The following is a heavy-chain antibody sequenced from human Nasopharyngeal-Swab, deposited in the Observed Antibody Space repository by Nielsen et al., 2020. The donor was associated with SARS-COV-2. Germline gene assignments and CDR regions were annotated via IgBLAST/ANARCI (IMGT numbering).Heavy chain of an antibody. Sequence: SETLSLTCTVSGGSISSYYWSWIRQPPGKGLEWIGYIYYSGSTNYNPSLKSRVTISVDTSKNQFSLKLGSVTAADTAVYYCARLGGGGYYYYYYYMDVWGKGTTVTVSS. D-gene: IGHD3-16*01. CDR1: GGSISSYY. J-gene: IGHJ6*03. CDR2: IYYSGST. CDR3: ARLGGGGYYYYYYYMDV. V-gene: IGHV4-59*08.